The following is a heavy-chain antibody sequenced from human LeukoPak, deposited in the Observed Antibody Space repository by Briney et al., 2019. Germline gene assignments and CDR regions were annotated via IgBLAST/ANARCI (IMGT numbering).Heavy chain of an antibody. CDR3: ARERPDSRNLDS. D-gene: IGHD1-14*01. Sequence: GGSLRLSCAASGFSFSSYRMNWVRQAPGKGLEGVSITYSGDTTYYADSVKGRFIISRDDSKNTLSLQMNDLRVEDTAVYYCARERPDSRNLDSWGRGALVTVSS. V-gene: IGHV3-66*01. CDR1: GFSFSSYR. J-gene: IGHJ4*02. CDR2: TYSGDTT.